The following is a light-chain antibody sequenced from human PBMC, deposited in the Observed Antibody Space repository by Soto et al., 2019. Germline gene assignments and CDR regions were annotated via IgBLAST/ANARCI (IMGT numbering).Light chain of an antibody. J-gene: IGKJ4*01. CDR1: QNVGRN. CDR3: QQRSNWPPLT. CDR2: GTS. Sequence: EIVMTQSPDTLSVSPGERATLSCRASQNVGRNVAWYQQRPGQAPRLLIHGTSTRAAGIPARFSGSGSGTDFTLTISSLEPEDFAVYYCQQRSNWPPLTFGGGTKVEIK. V-gene: IGKV3-11*01.